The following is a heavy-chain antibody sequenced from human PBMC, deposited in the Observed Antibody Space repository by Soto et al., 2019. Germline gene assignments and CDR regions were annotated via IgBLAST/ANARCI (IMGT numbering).Heavy chain of an antibody. Sequence: SVKVSCKASGGTFSSYAIRWVRQAPGQGLEWMGGIIPIFGTANYAQKFQGRVTITADKSTRTAYMELSSLRSDDTAVYYCARSRRYSSSHIDYWGQGTLVTVSS. CDR1: GGTFSSYA. V-gene: IGHV1-69*06. CDR3: ARSRRYSSSHIDY. CDR2: IIPIFGTA. J-gene: IGHJ4*02. D-gene: IGHD6-13*01.